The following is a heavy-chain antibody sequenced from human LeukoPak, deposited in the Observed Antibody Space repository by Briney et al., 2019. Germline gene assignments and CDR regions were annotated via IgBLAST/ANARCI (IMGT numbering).Heavy chain of an antibody. Sequence: GGSLRLSCAPSGFALSNFAMSCVREAPGEGLECVSDMCGCGYYTYYVESVKGRFAISRDNSKNTLYLHMISVRADDTAVYYCAKMEGQRLYDYCMDVWGRGTRVTVSS. J-gene: IGHJ6*03. V-gene: IGHV3-23*01. CDR2: MCGCGYYT. D-gene: IGHD3-3*01. CDR1: GFALSNFA. CDR3: AKMEGQRLYDYCMDV.